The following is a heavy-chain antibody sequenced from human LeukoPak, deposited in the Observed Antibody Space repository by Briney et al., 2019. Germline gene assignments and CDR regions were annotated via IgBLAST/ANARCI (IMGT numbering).Heavy chain of an antibody. Sequence: PGGSLRLSCAASGFTFSSYSMNWVRPAPGKGLEWVSSMSSSSSYIYYADSVKGRFTISRDNAKNSLYLQMNSLRAEDTAVYYCARRQDYGDLFDYWGQGTQVTVSS. D-gene: IGHD4-17*01. CDR3: ARRQDYGDLFDY. V-gene: IGHV3-21*01. J-gene: IGHJ4*02. CDR1: GFTFSSYS. CDR2: MSSSSSYI.